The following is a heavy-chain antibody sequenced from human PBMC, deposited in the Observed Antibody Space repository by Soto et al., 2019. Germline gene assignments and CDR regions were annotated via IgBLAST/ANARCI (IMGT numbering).Heavy chain of an antibody. D-gene: IGHD2-21*02. CDR1: CGSISSYY. Sequence: SETLSLTCTVSCGSISSYYWSWIRQPPGKGLEWIGYIYYSGSTNYNPSLKSRVTISVDTSKNQFSLKLSSVTAADTAVYYCARRAGDSYSPYFDYWGQGTLVTVSS. J-gene: IGHJ4*02. V-gene: IGHV4-59*01. CDR2: IYYSGST. CDR3: ARRAGDSYSPYFDY.